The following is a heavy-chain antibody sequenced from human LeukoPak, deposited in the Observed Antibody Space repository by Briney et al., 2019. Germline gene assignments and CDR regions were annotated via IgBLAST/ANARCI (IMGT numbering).Heavy chain of an antibody. CDR1: GFSFSTYW. CDR2: IKQDGSEK. V-gene: IGHV3-7*01. J-gene: IGHJ4*02. CDR3: ARPAGWGSLDY. Sequence: GSLRLSCAASGFSFSTYWMTWVRQAPGKGLEWVANIKQDGSEKYYVDSVKGRFTISKDNAMNSLYLQMNSLRAEDTAVYYCARPAGWGSLDYWGQGTLVTVSS. D-gene: IGHD7-27*01.